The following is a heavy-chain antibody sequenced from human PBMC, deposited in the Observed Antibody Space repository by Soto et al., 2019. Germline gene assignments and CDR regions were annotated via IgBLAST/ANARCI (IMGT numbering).Heavy chain of an antibody. J-gene: IGHJ6*02. V-gene: IGHV4-34*01. CDR2: INHSGST. Sequence: SETLSLTCAVYGGSFSGYYWSWIRQPPGKGLEWIGEINHSGSTNYNPSLKSRVTISVDTSKNQFSLKLSSVTAADTAVYYCARAPIRPYLQYSWYQNYYGMDVWGQGTTVTVSS. CDR3: ARAPIRPYLQYSWYQNYYGMDV. D-gene: IGHD6-13*01. CDR1: GGSFSGYY.